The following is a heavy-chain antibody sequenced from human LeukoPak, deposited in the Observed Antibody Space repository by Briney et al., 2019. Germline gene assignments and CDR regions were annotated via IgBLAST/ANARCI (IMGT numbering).Heavy chain of an antibody. CDR2: ISGSGGST. CDR3: AKDIDSSWYGRFDY. J-gene: IGHJ4*02. Sequence: PGGSLRLSCAASGFTFSSYAMSWVRQAPGKGLEWVSAISGSGGSTYYADSVKGRFTISRDNAKNSLYLQMNSLRAEDTALYYCAKDIDSSWYGRFDYWGQGTLVTVSS. D-gene: IGHD6-13*01. V-gene: IGHV3-23*01. CDR1: GFTFSSYA.